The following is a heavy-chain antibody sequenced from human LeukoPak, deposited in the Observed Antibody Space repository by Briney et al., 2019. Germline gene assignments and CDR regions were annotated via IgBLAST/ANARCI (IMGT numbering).Heavy chain of an antibody. D-gene: IGHD1-20*01. V-gene: IGHV3-7*01. CDR1: GFTISHDW. CDR2: IKQDGSGE. CDR3: AKDHDNWTPDQGYKVFDY. J-gene: IGHJ4*02. Sequence: GSLSLTCAASGFTISHDWWSWVRQAPGKGLEWVASIKQDGSGEHYVDSVKGRFTIVRDNAQNSLYLQMNTLRADDRAVYYCAKDHDNWTPDQGYKVFDYWGQGSLVTVSS.